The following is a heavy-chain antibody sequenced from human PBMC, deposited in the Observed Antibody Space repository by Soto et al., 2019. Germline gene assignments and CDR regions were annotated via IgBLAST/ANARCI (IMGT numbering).Heavy chain of an antibody. D-gene: IGHD3-22*01. CDR3: SRDLGIVVVIPVY. Sequence: GGSLRLSCTGSGFTFCDYAMSWFRQAPGKGLEWVGFIRSKAYGGTTEYAASVKGRFTISRDDSKSIAYLQMNSLKIEDTAVYYCSRDLGIVVVIPVYWGQGTLVTVSS. J-gene: IGHJ4*02. CDR1: GFTFCDYA. CDR2: IRSKAYGGTT. V-gene: IGHV3-49*03.